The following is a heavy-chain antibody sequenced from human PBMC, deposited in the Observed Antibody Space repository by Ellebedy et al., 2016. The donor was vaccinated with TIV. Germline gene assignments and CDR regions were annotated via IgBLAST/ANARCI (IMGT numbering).Heavy chain of an antibody. V-gene: IGHV3-7*01. CDR3: ATRSPNNWDYGGSHWFDP. J-gene: IGHJ5*02. CDR1: GGSISRSNW. CDR2: IKEDGSDI. Sequence: PSETLSLTCAVSGGSISRSNWWCWVRQAPGKGLEWVANIKEDGSDITYADSVKGRFTISRDNAQNSLYLQMDSLRAEDTAVYYCATRSPNNWDYGGSHWFDPWGQGTLVTVSS. D-gene: IGHD1-7*01.